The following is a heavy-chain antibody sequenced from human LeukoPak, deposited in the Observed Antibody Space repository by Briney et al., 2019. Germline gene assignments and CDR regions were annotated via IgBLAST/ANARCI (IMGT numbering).Heavy chain of an antibody. D-gene: IGHD3-22*01. CDR2: LYSGGST. Sequence: GGSLRLSCAASGFTFSSNYMSWVRQAPGKGLEWVSVLYSGGSTYYADSVKGRFTISRDNSKNTLYLQMDNLRAGDTAVYYCASSPYYYDSSGYPFWYWGQGTLVTASS. CDR3: ASSPYYYDSSGYPFWY. CDR1: GFTFSSNY. J-gene: IGHJ4*02. V-gene: IGHV3-53*01.